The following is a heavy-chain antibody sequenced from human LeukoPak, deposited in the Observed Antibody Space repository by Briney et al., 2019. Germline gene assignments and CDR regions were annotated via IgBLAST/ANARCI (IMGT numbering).Heavy chain of an antibody. CDR2: ISSSSSYT. V-gene: IGHV3-11*06. Sequence: PGGSLRLSCAASGFTFGDYYMSWIRQAPGKGLEWVSYISSSSSYTNYADSVKGRFTISRDNAKNSLYLQMNSLRAEDTAVYYCARAYYDILTGEIDYGMDVWGKGTTVTVSS. D-gene: IGHD3-9*01. CDR1: GFTFGDYY. CDR3: ARAYYDILTGEIDYGMDV. J-gene: IGHJ6*04.